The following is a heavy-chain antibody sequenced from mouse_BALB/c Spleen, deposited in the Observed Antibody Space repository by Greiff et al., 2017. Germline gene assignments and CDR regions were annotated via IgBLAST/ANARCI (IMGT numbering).Heavy chain of an antibody. D-gene: IGHD2-14*01. CDR3: AQYEGYFDY. CDR1: GYSITSDYA. J-gene: IGHJ2*01. CDR2: ISYSGST. V-gene: IGHV3-2*02. Sequence: EVKLVESGPGLVKPSQSLSLTCTVTGYSITSDYAWNWIRQFPGNKLEWMGYISYSGSTSYNPSLKSRISITRDTSKNQFFLQLNSVTTEDTATYYCAQYEGYFDYWGQGTTLTVSS.